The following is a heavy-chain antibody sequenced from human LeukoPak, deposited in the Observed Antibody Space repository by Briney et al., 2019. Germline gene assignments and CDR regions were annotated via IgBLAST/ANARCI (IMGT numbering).Heavy chain of an antibody. CDR2: ISTSSSYI. CDR1: GFSFGTLS. CDR3: ATGGPDQWEVMSGSFDS. J-gene: IGHJ4*02. V-gene: IGHV3-21*01. D-gene: IGHD1-26*01. Sequence: GGSLRLSCAASGFSFGTLSMNWVRQAPGKGLEWVSSISTSSSYIYYADSVKGRFTISRDNAKRSLYLQMNSLRGEDTAVYYCATGGPDQWEVMSGSFDSWGQGTLVTVSS.